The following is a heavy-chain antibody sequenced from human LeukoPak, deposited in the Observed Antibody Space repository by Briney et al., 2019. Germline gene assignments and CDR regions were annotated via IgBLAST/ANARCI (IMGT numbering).Heavy chain of an antibody. J-gene: IGHJ5*02. V-gene: IGHV5-51*01. Sequence: GESLKISCKGSGYSFTSYWIGCVRKMPGKGLEWMGIIYPGDSDTRYSPSFQGQVTISADKSISTAYLQWSSLKASDTAMYYCTRLPSYFDFWFDPWGQGTLVTVSS. CDR3: TRLPSYFDFWFDP. D-gene: IGHD3-3*01. CDR1: GYSFTSYW. CDR2: IYPGDSDT.